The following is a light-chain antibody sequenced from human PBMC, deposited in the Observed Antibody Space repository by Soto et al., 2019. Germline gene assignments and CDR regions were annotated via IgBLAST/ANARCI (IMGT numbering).Light chain of an antibody. Sequence: QSALTQPASVSGSPGQSIAISCTGTSSDGGGYKYVSWYQQHPGKAPKLMIYDVSNRPSGVSNRFSGSKSGNTASLTISGLQAEDEADYYCSSYTSSSTGVVFGGGTKLTVL. J-gene: IGLJ2*01. V-gene: IGLV2-14*01. CDR3: SSYTSSSTGVV. CDR1: SSDGGGYKY. CDR2: DVS.